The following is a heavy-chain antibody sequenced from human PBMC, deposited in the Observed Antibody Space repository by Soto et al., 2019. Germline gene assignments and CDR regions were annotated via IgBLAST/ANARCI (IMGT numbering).Heavy chain of an antibody. Sequence: SETLSLTCAVSGGSISSGGYSWSWIRQPPGKGLEWIGYIYHSGSTYYNPSLKSRVTVSVDRSKNQFSLKLSSVTAADTAVYYCARYEGSSVGWFDPWGQGTLVTVSS. D-gene: IGHD2-2*01. CDR2: IYHSGST. CDR1: GGSISSGGYS. J-gene: IGHJ5*02. CDR3: ARYEGSSVGWFDP. V-gene: IGHV4-30-2*01.